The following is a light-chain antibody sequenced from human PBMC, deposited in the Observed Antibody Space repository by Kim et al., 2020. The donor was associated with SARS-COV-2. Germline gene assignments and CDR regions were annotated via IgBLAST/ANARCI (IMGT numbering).Light chain of an antibody. CDR3: QQVNSYPLT. CDR2: AAS. Sequence: DIQMTQSPSSVSGSIGDRVNITCRASQRIGSWLAWYQEKPGKVPNLLIYAASSLESGVPSRFSGSGSGTDFTLTINSLQPEDFAIYYCQQVNSYPLTFGPGTRVDIK. V-gene: IGKV1-12*01. CDR1: QRIGSW. J-gene: IGKJ3*01.